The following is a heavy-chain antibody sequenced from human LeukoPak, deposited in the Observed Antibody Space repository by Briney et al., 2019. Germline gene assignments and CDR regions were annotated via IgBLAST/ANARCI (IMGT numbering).Heavy chain of an antibody. CDR3: AREGTCSSTSCPLGY. D-gene: IGHD2-2*01. V-gene: IGHV3-30-3*01. CDR1: GFTFSSYA. Sequence: GGSLRLSCAASGFTFSSYAMHWVRQTPGKGLEWVAVISYDGSNKYYADSVKGRFTISRDNSKNTLYLQMNSLRAEDTAVYYCAREGTCSSTSCPLGYWGQGTLVTVSS. CDR2: ISYDGSNK. J-gene: IGHJ4*02.